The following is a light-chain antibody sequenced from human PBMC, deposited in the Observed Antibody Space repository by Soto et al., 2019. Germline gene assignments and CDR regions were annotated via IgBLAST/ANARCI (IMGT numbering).Light chain of an antibody. J-gene: IGKJ1*01. CDR2: KAS. V-gene: IGKV1-5*03. Sequence: DIQMTQSPSTLSASVGARVTITCRASQSISAWLAGYHQKPGKAPKLLIYKASDLESGVPSRFSGSGSGTEFTLTISSLQPDDFATYYCQQYSTYSRAFGQGTKVEIK. CDR3: QQYSTYSRA. CDR1: QSISAW.